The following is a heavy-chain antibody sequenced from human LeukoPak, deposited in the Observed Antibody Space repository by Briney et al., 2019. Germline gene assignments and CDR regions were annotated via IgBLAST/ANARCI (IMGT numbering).Heavy chain of an antibody. CDR2: INPSGGST. D-gene: IGHD6-13*01. Sequence: GASVKVSCKASGYTFTSYGISWVRQAPGQGLEWMGIINPSGGSTSYAQKFQGRVTMTRDTSTSTVYMELSSLRSEDTAVYYCARGGRAAAIDYWGQGTLVTVSS. CDR1: GYTFTSYG. J-gene: IGHJ4*02. CDR3: ARGGRAAAIDY. V-gene: IGHV1-46*01.